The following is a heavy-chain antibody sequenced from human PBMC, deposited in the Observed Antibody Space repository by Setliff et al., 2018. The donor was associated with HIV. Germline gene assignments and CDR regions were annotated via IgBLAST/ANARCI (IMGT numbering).Heavy chain of an antibody. J-gene: IGHJ4*02. CDR3: ARPIAVAGIYYFDY. CDR1: GYTFTSYG. D-gene: IGHD6-19*01. Sequence: ASVKVSCKASGYTFTSYGISWVRQAPGQGLEWMGWISGYNGNTNYAQKLQGRGTMTTATSTSTAYMELRNLRSDDTAVYYCARPIAVAGIYYFDYWGQGTLVTVSS. CDR2: ISGYNGNT. V-gene: IGHV1-18*01.